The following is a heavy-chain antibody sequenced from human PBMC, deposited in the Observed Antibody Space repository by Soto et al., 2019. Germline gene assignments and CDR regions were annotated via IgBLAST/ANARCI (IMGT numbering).Heavy chain of an antibody. Sequence: QVQLVQSGAEVKKPGSSVKVSCKASGGTFRSYTISWVRQAPGQGLEWMGRIIPILGIANYAQKFQGRVTITADKSTSTAYMELSSLRSEDTAVYYCARDNGSSWYYFDYWGQGTLVTVSS. D-gene: IGHD6-13*01. CDR2: IIPILGIA. V-gene: IGHV1-69*08. J-gene: IGHJ4*02. CDR3: ARDNGSSWYYFDY. CDR1: GGTFRSYT.